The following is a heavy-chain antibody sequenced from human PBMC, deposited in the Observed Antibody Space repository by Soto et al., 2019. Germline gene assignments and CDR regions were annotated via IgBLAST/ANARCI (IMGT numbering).Heavy chain of an antibody. CDR2: IDPSDSYT. V-gene: IGHV5-10-1*01. CDR1: GYSFTSYW. Sequence: GESLKISCKGSGYSFTSYWISWVRQMPGKGLEWMGRIDPSDSYTNYSPSFQGHVTISADKSISTAYLQWSSLKASDTAMYYCARPEPYCSGGSCYSLAEYFQHWGQGTLVTAPQ. J-gene: IGHJ1*01. D-gene: IGHD2-15*01. CDR3: ARPEPYCSGGSCYSLAEYFQH.